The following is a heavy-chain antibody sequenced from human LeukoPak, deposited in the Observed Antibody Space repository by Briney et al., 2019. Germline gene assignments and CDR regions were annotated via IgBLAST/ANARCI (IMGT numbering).Heavy chain of an antibody. V-gene: IGHV3-23*01. D-gene: IGHD2-15*01. J-gene: IGHJ6*02. Sequence: GGSLRLSCAASGFTFSSYAMSWVRQAPGKGLEWVSAISGSGGSTYYADSVKGRFTISRDNSKNTLYLQMNSLRAEDTAVYYCAKDLAATYYYYYGMDVWGQGTTATVSS. CDR1: GFTFSSYA. CDR2: ISGSGGST. CDR3: AKDLAATYYYYYGMDV.